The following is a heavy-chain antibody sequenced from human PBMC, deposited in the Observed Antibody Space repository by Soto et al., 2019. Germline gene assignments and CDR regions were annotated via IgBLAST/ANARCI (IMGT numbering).Heavy chain of an antibody. CDR3: ARTPETRDWLDP. D-gene: IGHD1-7*01. V-gene: IGHV4-59*02. J-gene: IGHJ5*02. CDR1: GASVSSYY. Sequence: SETLSLTCSVSGASVSSYYWSWVRQPPGKGLEWIGYIYYIGAYNYNPSLKSRVTISVDTSKDQFSLKLTSVTAADTAVYYCARTPETRDWLDPWGQGTLVTAPQ. CDR2: IYYIGAY.